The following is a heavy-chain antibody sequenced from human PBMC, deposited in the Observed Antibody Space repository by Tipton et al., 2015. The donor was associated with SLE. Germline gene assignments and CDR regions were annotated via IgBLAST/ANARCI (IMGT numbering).Heavy chain of an antibody. CDR2: IYYSGST. CDR1: GGSISSHY. J-gene: IGHJ4*02. V-gene: IGHV4-59*11. Sequence: LRLSCTVSGGSISSHYWSWIRQPPGKGLEWIGYIYYSGSTNYNPSLKSRVTISVDTSKNQFSLKLSSVTAADTAVYYCARGRIAAAGTGDYFDYWGQGTLVTVSS. D-gene: IGHD6-13*01. CDR3: ARGRIAAAGTGDYFDY.